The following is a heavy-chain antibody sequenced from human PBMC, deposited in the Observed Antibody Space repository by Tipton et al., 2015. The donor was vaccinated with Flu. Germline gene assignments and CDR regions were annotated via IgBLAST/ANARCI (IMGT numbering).Heavy chain of an antibody. CDR3: ARRDYSNYVSDPKNWFDP. CDR1: GDSISSGGYY. J-gene: IGHJ5*02. D-gene: IGHD4-11*01. CDR2: IYYGGST. V-gene: IGHV4-31*03. Sequence: TLSLTCTVSGDSISSGGYYWSWIRQHPGKGLEWIGNIYYGGSTYYNPSLKSRVSISVDASKNQFSLRVISVTAADTAVYYCARRDYSNYVSDPKNWFDPWGQGTLVTVSS.